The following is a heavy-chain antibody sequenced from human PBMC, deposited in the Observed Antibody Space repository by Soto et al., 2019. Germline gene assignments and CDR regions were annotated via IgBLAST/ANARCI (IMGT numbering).Heavy chain of an antibody. Sequence: QVQLQESGPGLVKPSQTLSLTCTVSGGSISSGGYYWSWIRQHPGKGLEWIGYIYYSGSTYYNPSLQSRVTISVDTSKNQFSLKLSSVTAADTAVYYCAASCVGCGGFNYYGMDVWGQGTTVTVS. V-gene: IGHV4-31*03. CDR3: AASCVGCGGFNYYGMDV. J-gene: IGHJ6*02. D-gene: IGHD2-21*01. CDR2: IYYSGST. CDR1: GGSISSGGYY.